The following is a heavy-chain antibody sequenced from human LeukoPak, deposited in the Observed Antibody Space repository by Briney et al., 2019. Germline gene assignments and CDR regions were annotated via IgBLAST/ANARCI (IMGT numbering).Heavy chain of an antibody. V-gene: IGHV3-21*01. Sequence: PGGSLRLSCAASGFTFSPYSMTWVRQAPGKGLEWVSSISSGGDDIYYSDLVKDRFTISRDSAKNSLFLQMSNLRADDTAVYYCATKQWLNSWGQGTRVIVSS. CDR1: GFTFSPYS. CDR3: ATKQWLNS. CDR2: ISSGGDDI. D-gene: IGHD6-19*01. J-gene: IGHJ4*02.